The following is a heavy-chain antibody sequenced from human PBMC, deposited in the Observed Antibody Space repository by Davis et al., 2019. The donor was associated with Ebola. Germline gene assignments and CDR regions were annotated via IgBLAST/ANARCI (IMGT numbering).Heavy chain of an antibody. Sequence: GGSLRLSCAASGFIFSSYVMSWVRQAPGKGLEWVSVIYRDGRTYYADSVKGRFTISRDNSNNTVFLQMNSVRGDDTADYYCARHVYGDFWFFDLWGRGTRVTVSS. CDR3: ARHVYGDFWFFDL. J-gene: IGHJ2*01. CDR1: GFIFSSYV. CDR2: IYRDGRT. V-gene: IGHV3-66*04. D-gene: IGHD4-17*01.